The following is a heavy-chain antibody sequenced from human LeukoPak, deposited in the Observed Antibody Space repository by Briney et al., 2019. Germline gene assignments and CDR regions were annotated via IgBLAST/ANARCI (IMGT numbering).Heavy chain of an antibody. CDR1: GFTFSNYW. CDR3: ARDKSVGATPFVY. V-gene: IGHV3-7*05. Sequence: PGGSLRLSCAASGFTFSNYWMGWVRQAPGKGLERVANIKQDGSEKYYVDSVKGRFTISRDNAKKSLYLQMNSLRAEDTAVYYCARDKSVGATPFVYWGQGTLVTVSS. J-gene: IGHJ4*02. CDR2: IKQDGSEK. D-gene: IGHD1-26*01.